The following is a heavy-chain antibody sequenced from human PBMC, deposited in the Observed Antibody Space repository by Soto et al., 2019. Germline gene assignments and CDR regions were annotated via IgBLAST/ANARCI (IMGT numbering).Heavy chain of an antibody. CDR2: ISPNSGGT. J-gene: IGHJ3*02. CDR3: ARDLLSGGTDNAAFDI. CDR1: GYPFTGYY. Sequence: ASVKVSCKASGYPFTGYYIYWVRQAPGQGLECVGWISPNSGGTSYAQKFQGRVTMSRDTSISTAYMELSRLRSDDTAIYYCARDLLSGGTDNAAFDIWGQGTMVTVSS. V-gene: IGHV1-2*02. D-gene: IGHD5-12*01.